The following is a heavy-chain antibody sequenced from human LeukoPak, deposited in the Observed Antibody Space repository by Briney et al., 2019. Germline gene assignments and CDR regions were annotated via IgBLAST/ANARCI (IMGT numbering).Heavy chain of an antibody. CDR2: INYSGST. V-gene: IGHV4-34*01. J-gene: IGHJ3*02. D-gene: IGHD6-6*01. Sequence: PSETLSLTCAVYGGSFSGYYWSWIRQPPGKGLEWIGEINYSGSTNYHPSLKSRVTISVDTSKNQFSLKLSSVTAADTGVFFCGRELRYAFDIWGQGTMVTVSS. CDR1: GGSFSGYY. CDR3: GRELRYAFDI.